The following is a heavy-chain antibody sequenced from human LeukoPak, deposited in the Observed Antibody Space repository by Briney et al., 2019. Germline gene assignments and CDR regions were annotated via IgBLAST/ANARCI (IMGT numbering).Heavy chain of an antibody. CDR1: GFPVSSNY. D-gene: IGHD3-22*01. J-gene: IGHJ4*02. CDR2: IYSGGST. CDR3: ARSPYYYDSSGYPGD. Sequence: PGGSLRLSCAASGFPVSSNYMSWVRQAPGKGLEWGSVIYSGGSTYYADSVKGRFTISRDNSKNTLYLQMNSLRAEDTAVYYCARSPYYYDSSGYPGDWGQGTLVTVSS. V-gene: IGHV3-53*01.